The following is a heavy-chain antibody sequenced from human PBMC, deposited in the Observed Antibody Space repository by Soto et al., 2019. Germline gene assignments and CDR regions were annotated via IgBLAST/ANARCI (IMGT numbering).Heavy chain of an antibody. Sequence: SETLSLTCTVSRGSISTYYWSWIRQPPGKGLEWIGEINHSGSTNYNPSLKSRVTISVDTSKNQFSLKLSSVTAADTAVYYCARLGVTYYYYGMDVWGQGTTVTVSS. CDR1: RGSISTYY. CDR3: ARLGVTYYYYGMDV. J-gene: IGHJ6*02. V-gene: IGHV4-34*01. D-gene: IGHD3-16*01. CDR2: INHSGST.